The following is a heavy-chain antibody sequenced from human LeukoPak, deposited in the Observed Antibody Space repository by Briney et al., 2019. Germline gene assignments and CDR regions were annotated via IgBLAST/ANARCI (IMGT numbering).Heavy chain of an antibody. CDR1: GFTFSSYA. J-gene: IGHJ4*02. Sequence: GRSLRLSGAASGFTFSSYAMHWVRQAPGKGLEWVAVISYDGSNKYYADSVKGRFTISRDNSKNTLYLQMNSLRAEDTAVYYCAREPPSFDVDTAMVIPPDYWGQGTLVTVSS. D-gene: IGHD5-18*01. CDR2: ISYDGSNK. CDR3: AREPPSFDVDTAMVIPPDY. V-gene: IGHV3-30*04.